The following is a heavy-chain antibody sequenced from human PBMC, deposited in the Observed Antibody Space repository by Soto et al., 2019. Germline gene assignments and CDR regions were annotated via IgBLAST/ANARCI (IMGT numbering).Heavy chain of an antibody. V-gene: IGHV1-3*01. D-gene: IGHD3-22*01. CDR1: GYTFTSYY. J-gene: IGHJ4*02. Sequence: GASVKVSCKASGYTFTSYYMHWVRQAPGQRLEWMGRINASNGNTRYAQKFQGRVTITRDTSASTAYMELSSLRSEDTAVYYCARSNYYDSSGYYYYWGQGTLVTVSS. CDR3: ARSNYYDSSGYYYY. CDR2: INASNGNT.